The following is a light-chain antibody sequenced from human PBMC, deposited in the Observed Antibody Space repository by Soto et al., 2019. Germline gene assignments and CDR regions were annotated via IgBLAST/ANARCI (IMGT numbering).Light chain of an antibody. CDR1: QGLGTY. J-gene: IGKJ1*01. CDR2: GAS. Sequence: DIQMTQSPSSLSASVGDRVTITCRASQGLGTYLAWYQQIPGKVPKLLIYGASALQAGVPSRFSGSGSGTDFTLTISSLQPEDVATYYCQNYNSAFRTFGQGTRVEIK. V-gene: IGKV1-27*01. CDR3: QNYNSAFRT.